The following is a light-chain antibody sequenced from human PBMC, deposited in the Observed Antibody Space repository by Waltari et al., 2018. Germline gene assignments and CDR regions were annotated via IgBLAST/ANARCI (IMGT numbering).Light chain of an antibody. Sequence: DIQMTQSPSPLSASVGDRVTITCRASHTSSRYLTWYQQKPGKAPNLLIYAASSLQSGVPSRFSGNGSGRDFTLIITSLQPEDFATYYCQESYSFTRTFGQGTKVEIK. CDR2: AAS. V-gene: IGKV1-39*01. J-gene: IGKJ1*01. CDR3: QESYSFTRT. CDR1: HTSSRY.